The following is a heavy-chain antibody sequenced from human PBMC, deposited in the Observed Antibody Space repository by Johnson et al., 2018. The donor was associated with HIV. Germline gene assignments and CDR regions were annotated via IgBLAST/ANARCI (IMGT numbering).Heavy chain of an antibody. J-gene: IGHJ3*02. Sequence: QVQLVESGGGLVQPGGSLRLACLASGFTFSSNWMNWVRQAPGKGLEWVAVTSYDGGNKYYADSVKGRFTISRDNSKNTLYLQMNSLRAEDSAVYYCAASWYGVSRPNAFDIWGQGTMVTVSS. CDR2: TSYDGGNK. D-gene: IGHD2-2*01. V-gene: IGHV3-30*03. CDR3: AASWYGVSRPNAFDI. CDR1: GFTFSSNW.